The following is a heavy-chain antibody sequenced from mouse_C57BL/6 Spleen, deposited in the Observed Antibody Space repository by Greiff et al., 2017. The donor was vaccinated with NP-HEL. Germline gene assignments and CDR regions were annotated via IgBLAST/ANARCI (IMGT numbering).Heavy chain of an antibody. D-gene: IGHD2-3*01. CDR2: IDPSDSET. Sequence: VKLKQPGAELVRPGSSVKLSCKASGYTFTSYWMHWVKQRPIQGLEWIGNIDPSDSETHYNQKFKDKATLTVDKSSSTAYMQLSSLTSEDSAVYYCATGLLRYAMDYWGQGTSVTVSS. J-gene: IGHJ4*01. CDR1: GYTFTSYW. V-gene: IGHV1-52*01. CDR3: ATGLLRYAMDY.